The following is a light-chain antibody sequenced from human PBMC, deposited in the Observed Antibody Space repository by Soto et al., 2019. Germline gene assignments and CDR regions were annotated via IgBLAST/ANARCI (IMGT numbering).Light chain of an antibody. V-gene: IGKV1-5*03. Sequence: DIQMTQSPSTLSASVGDRVTITCRASQSISSWLAWYQQKPGKAPKLLIYKASTLQSGVPSRFGGSGSGTEFTLASSSLQPDYSATYYCQQYNDNWTFGQGTKVEIK. J-gene: IGKJ1*01. CDR2: KAS. CDR1: QSISSW. CDR3: QQYNDNWT.